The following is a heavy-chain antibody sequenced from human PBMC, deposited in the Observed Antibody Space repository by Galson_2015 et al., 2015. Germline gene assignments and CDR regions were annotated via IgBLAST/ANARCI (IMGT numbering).Heavy chain of an antibody. J-gene: IGHJ5*02. CDR2: IWNDGNNK. D-gene: IGHD1-1*01. V-gene: IGHV3-33*01. Sequence: SLRLSCAASGFTFSSYGMHWVRQAPGKGLEWVALIWNDGNNKNYVDSVKGRFTISRDNSKNTLYLQMNSLRAEDTAVYHCARGVQLERKGRGDWFDPWGQGTLVTVSS. CDR3: ARGVQLERKGRGDWFDP. CDR1: GFTFSSYG.